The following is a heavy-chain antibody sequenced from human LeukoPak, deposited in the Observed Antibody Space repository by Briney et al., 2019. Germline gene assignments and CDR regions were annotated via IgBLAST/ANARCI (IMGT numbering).Heavy chain of an antibody. Sequence: GESLRLSCSASGFTFSSYAMHWVRQAPGKGLEWVAVISYDGSNKYYADSVNGRFTISRDNYKHTMYLQADSLRAEDMAVYYCARDPAAGLFDYWGQGTLVTVSS. CDR3: ARDPAAGLFDY. CDR2: ISYDGSNK. CDR1: GFTFSSYA. D-gene: IGHD6-13*01. V-gene: IGHV3-30*04. J-gene: IGHJ4*02.